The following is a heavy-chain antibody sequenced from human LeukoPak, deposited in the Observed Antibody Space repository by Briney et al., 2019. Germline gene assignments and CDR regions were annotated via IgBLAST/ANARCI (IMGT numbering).Heavy chain of an antibody. V-gene: IGHV3-7*01. D-gene: IGHD3-10*01. CDR1: RFTFSNYW. J-gene: IGHJ4*02. CDR3: AREGESYPDLDY. CDR2: IDQDGSEK. Sequence: GGSLRLSCAASRFTFSNYWMSWVRQAPGKGLEWVANIDQDGSEKYYAESVKGRFTISRDNAKNSLYLQMNSLRAEDTAVYYCAREGESYPDLDYWGQGTLVTVSS.